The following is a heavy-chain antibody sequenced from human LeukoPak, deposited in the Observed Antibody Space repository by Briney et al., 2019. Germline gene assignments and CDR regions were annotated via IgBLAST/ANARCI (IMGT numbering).Heavy chain of an antibody. CDR2: ISWNSGSI. V-gene: IGHV3-9*03. Sequence: GGSLRLSCAASGFTFDDYAMHWVRQAPGKGLEWVSGISWNSGSIGYADSVKGRFTISRDNAKNSLYLQMNSLRAEDMALYYCAKDILWFGESLQGGFDYWGQGTLVTVSS. J-gene: IGHJ4*02. CDR1: GFTFDDYA. CDR3: AKDILWFGESLQGGFDY. D-gene: IGHD3-10*01.